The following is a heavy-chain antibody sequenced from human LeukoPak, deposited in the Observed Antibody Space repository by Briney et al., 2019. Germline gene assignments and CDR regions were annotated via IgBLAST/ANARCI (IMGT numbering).Heavy chain of an antibody. Sequence: ASVKVSCKASGYTFTSYRISWVRQAPGQGLEWMGWISAYNGNTNYAQKLQGRVTMTTDTSTSTAYMELRSLRSDDTAVYYCARDLLGIAAAGTVWFDPWGQGTLVTVSS. J-gene: IGHJ5*02. CDR2: ISAYNGNT. CDR3: ARDLLGIAAAGTVWFDP. D-gene: IGHD6-13*01. CDR1: GYTFTSYR. V-gene: IGHV1-18*01.